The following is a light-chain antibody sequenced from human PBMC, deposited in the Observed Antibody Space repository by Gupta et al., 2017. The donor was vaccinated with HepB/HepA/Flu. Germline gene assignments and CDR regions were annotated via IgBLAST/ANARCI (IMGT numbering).Light chain of an antibody. Sequence: QSVLTQPPSVSGAPGQTGTFSCTGTSSNIGAGYDVHWYQQFPGTAPNLLIYGSYNRPSGVPDRFSGSKSGTSASLAITELQAEDEADYYCQSYDSSLRGHVFGTGTKVTVL. CDR2: GSY. CDR1: SSNIGAGYD. V-gene: IGLV1-40*01. J-gene: IGLJ1*01. CDR3: QSYDSSLRGHV.